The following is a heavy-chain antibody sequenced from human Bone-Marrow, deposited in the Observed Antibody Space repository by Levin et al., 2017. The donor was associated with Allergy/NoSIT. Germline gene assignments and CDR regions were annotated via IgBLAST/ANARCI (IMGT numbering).Heavy chain of an antibody. CDR3: ARGNLWVYSDGRYLDY. D-gene: IGHD5-18*01. J-gene: IGHJ4*02. CDR2: ISSSSSTI. Sequence: SCAASGFTFSSYSMNWVRQAPGKGLEWVSYISSSSSTIYYADSVKGRFTISRDNAKNSLYLQMNSLRDEDTAVYYCARGNLWVYSDGRYLDYWGQGTLVTVSS. V-gene: IGHV3-48*02. CDR1: GFTFSSYS.